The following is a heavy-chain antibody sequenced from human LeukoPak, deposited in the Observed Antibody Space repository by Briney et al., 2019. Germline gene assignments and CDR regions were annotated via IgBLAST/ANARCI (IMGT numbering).Heavy chain of an antibody. D-gene: IGHD3-22*01. CDR1: GVTLSIYE. Sequence: HGGSLRLSCVVSGVTLSIYERNWVRQAPGKGLEWVSYISSGGGTIYYADSVRGRFTISRDTAKNSLYLQMNSLRAEDTAVYYCARIRADSSGYYYKYFDFWGQGTLVTVSS. CDR3: ARIRADSSGYYYKYFDF. CDR2: ISSGGGTI. J-gene: IGHJ4*02. V-gene: IGHV3-48*03.